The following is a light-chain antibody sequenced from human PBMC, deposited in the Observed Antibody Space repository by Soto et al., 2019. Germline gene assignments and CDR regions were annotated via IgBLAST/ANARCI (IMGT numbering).Light chain of an antibody. Sequence: DIQMTQSPSSLSASVGDRVTITCRASQSISSYLNWYQQIPGKAPKLLIYDASSLPSGVPSRFSGSGSGTAFTLTISSLQPEDFAIYFCQQSYSTLRTFGQGTKVEI. CDR1: QSISSY. V-gene: IGKV1-39*01. CDR2: DAS. J-gene: IGKJ1*01. CDR3: QQSYSTLRT.